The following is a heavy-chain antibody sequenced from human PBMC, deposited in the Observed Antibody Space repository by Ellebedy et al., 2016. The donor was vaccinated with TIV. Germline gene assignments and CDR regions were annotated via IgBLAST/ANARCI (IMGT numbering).Heavy chain of an antibody. V-gene: IGHV4-61*01. CDR1: GGSISSSSYY. D-gene: IGHD3-16*01. J-gene: IGHJ5*02. Sequence: SETLSLXXTVSGGSISSSSYYWSWIRQPPGKGLEWIGYIYYSGSTNYNPSLKSRVTISVDTSKNQFSLKLSSVTAADTAVYYCASRPHYGGFNPWGQGTLVTVSS. CDR3: ASRPHYGGFNP. CDR2: IYYSGST.